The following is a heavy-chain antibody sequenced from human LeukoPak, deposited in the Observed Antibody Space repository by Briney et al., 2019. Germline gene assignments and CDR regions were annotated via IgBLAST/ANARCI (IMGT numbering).Heavy chain of an antibody. CDR2: IGTAGNT. CDR1: GFTFSTYD. J-gene: IGHJ4*02. CDR3: VGVLGNYWTRFDY. Sequence: PGGSLRLSCAASGFTFSTYDMHWVRQATGKGLDWVSAIGTAGNTYYSGSVKGRFTISRENAKNSLYLQMNSLRGEDTAVYYCVGVLGNYWTRFDYWGQGTLVTVSS. D-gene: IGHD5-24*01. V-gene: IGHV3-13*01.